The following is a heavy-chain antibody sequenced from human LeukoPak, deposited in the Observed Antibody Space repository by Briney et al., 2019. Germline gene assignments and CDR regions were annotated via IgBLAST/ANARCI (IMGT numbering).Heavy chain of an antibody. J-gene: IGHJ5*02. CDR3: ASLVGGITMIPKDPNWFDP. V-gene: IGHV1-69*06. CDR1: GGTFSSYA. D-gene: IGHD3-22*01. CDR2: IIPIFGTA. Sequence: PSASVKVSCKASGGTFSSYAISWVRQAPGQGLEWMGGIIPIFGTANYAQKFQGRATITADKSTSTAYMELSSLRSEDTAVYYCASLVGGITMIPKDPNWFDPWGQGTLVTVSS.